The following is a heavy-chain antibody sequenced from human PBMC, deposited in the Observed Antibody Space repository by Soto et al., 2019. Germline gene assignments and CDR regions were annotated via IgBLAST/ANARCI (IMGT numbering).Heavy chain of an antibody. CDR3: AKGFKRWLQFFDY. CDR2: ISWNSGSI. D-gene: IGHD5-12*01. CDR1: GFTFDDYA. J-gene: IGHJ4*02. V-gene: IGHV3-9*01. Sequence: EVQLVESGGGLVQPGRSLRLSCAASGFTFDDYAMHWVRQAPGKGLEWVSGISWNSGSIGYADSVKGRFTISRDNAKNSLYLQMNSLRAEDTALYYCAKGFKRWLQFFDYWGQGTLVTVSS.